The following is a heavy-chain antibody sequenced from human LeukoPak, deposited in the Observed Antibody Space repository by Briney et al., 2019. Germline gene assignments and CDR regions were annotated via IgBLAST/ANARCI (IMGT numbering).Heavy chain of an antibody. CDR2: ISSDGSNK. V-gene: IGHV3-30*04. Sequence: GRSLRLSCAASGFTFSSYAVNWVRQAPGKGLGWVGVISSDGSNKYYAESVKGRFTISRDNSKNTLYLQLNSLKTEDTALYYCAKKASLVRGENYLDFWGQGTLVTVSS. D-gene: IGHD3-10*01. CDR3: AKKASLVRGENYLDF. J-gene: IGHJ4*02. CDR1: GFTFSSYA.